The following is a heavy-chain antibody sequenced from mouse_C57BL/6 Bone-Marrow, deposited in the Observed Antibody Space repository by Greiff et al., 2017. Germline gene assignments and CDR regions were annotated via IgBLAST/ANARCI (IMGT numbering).Heavy chain of an antibody. V-gene: IGHV1-82*01. Sequence: VQLQQSGPELVKPGASVKISCKASGYAFSSSWMNWVKQRPGKGLEWIGRIYPGDGDTNYNGKFKGKATLTADKSSSTAYLQLSSLTSEDSAVYFCAREGWLITWFADWGQGTLVTVSA. CDR3: AREGWLITWFAD. CDR1: GYAFSSSW. D-gene: IGHD1-1*02. J-gene: IGHJ3*01. CDR2: IYPGDGDT.